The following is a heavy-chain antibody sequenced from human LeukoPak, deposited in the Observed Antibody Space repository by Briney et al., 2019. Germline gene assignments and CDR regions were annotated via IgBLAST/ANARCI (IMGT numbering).Heavy chain of an antibody. Sequence: GGSLRLSCGASGFAFSSYAMHWVRQAPGKGLEWVAIITSDGSNKHYADSVKGRFTVSRDNSRNTLYLQMTSLRAEDTAVYYCAREDGASRGYSYGHWGQGTLVTVSS. D-gene: IGHD5-18*01. CDR2: ITSDGSNK. J-gene: IGHJ4*02. CDR1: GFAFSSYA. V-gene: IGHV3-30*04. CDR3: AREDGASRGYSYGH.